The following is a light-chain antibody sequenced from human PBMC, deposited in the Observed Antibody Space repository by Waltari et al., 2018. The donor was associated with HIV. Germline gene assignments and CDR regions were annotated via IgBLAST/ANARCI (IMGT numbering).Light chain of an antibody. V-gene: IGLV4-69*01. CDR2: VSGGGGH. J-gene: IGLJ2*01. CDR3: QTWTTGIVL. Sequence: QLVLTQSPSASASLRASVKLTCTLSSGHIHYAIAWHQHRPEKGPRYLMRVSGGGGHVKGDGIPGGFSGSGSGAGRYLIISSLQSEDEADYYGQTWTTGIVLFGGGTKLTVL. CDR1: SGHIHYA.